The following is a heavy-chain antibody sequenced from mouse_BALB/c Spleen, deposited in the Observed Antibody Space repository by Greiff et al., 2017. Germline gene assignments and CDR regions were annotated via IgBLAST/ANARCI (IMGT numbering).Heavy chain of an antibody. CDR1: GFTFSSFG. D-gene: IGHD2-1*01. CDR2: ISSGSSTI. Sequence: EVKLMESGGGLVQPGGSRKLSCAASGFTFSSFGMHWVRQAPEKGLEWVAYISSGSSTIYYADTVKGRFTISRDNPKNTLFLQMTSLRSEDTAMYYCARSYLPSYAMDYWGQGTSVTVSS. J-gene: IGHJ4*01. V-gene: IGHV5-17*02. CDR3: ARSYLPSYAMDY.